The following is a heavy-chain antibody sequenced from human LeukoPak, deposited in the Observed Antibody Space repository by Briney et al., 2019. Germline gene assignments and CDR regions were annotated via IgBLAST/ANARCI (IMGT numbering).Heavy chain of an antibody. CDR1: GYTFTSYG. V-gene: IGHV1-18*01. J-gene: IGHJ3*02. CDR3: ASLYSSGWYGAFDI. CDR2: ISAYNGNT. Sequence: ASVKVSCKASGYTFTSYGISWVRQAPGQGLEWMGWISAYNGNTNYVQKLQGRVTMTTDTSTSTAYMELRSLRSDDTAVYYCASLYSSGWYGAFDIWGQGTMVTVSS. D-gene: IGHD6-19*01.